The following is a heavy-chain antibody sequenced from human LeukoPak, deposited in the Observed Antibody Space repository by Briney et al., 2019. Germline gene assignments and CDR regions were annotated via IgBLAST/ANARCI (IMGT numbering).Heavy chain of an antibody. CDR1: GGSISSSSYY. D-gene: IGHD2/OR15-2a*01. CDR2: IYYSGST. V-gene: IGHV4-39*01. CDR3: ARHVLSPEYAGYDY. J-gene: IGHJ4*02. Sequence: SETLSLTCTVSGGSISSSSYYWGWVRQPPGKGLEWIGSIYYSGSTYYNPSLKSRVTISVDTSKNQFSLKLSSVTAADTAVYYCARHVLSPEYAGYDYWGQGTLVTVSS.